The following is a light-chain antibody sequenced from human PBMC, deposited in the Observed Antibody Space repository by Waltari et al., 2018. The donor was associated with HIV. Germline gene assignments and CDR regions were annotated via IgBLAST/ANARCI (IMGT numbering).Light chain of an antibody. CDR1: QHIYKW. J-gene: IGKJ1*01. CDR3: QQYNGYPWT. V-gene: IGKV1-5*03. Sequence: DIQMTQSPSTLSASVGDRVTITCRASQHIYKWLAWFQQKPGKAPKLLIYRASGLETGVPSRFSGSGSGTQFTLTITSLLPDDSATYFCQQYNGYPWTFGQGTKVEIK. CDR2: RAS.